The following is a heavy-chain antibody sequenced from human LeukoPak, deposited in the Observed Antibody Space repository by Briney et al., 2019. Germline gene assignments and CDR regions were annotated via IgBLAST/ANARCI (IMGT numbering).Heavy chain of an antibody. Sequence: GGSLRLSCAASGFTFSSYGMHWVRQAPGKGLEGVSYISSSGSTIYYADSVKGRFTISRDNAKNSLYLQMNSLRAEDTAVYYCAKALLAVAGPREFDYWGQGTLVTVSS. CDR3: AKALLAVAGPREFDY. CDR2: ISSSGSTI. V-gene: IGHV3-48*04. D-gene: IGHD6-19*01. CDR1: GFTFSSYG. J-gene: IGHJ4*02.